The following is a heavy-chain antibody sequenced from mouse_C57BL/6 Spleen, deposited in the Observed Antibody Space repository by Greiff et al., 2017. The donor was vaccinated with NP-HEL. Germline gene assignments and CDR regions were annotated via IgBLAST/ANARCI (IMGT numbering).Heavy chain of an antibody. Sequence: QVQLQQPGAELVRPGSSVKLSCKASGYTFTSYWMHWVKQRPIQGLEWIGNIDPSDSETHYNQKFKDKATLTVDKSSSTAYMELSSLTAEDSAVYYCAREYSTPYYIDYWGQGTTLTVSS. CDR1: GYTFTSYW. D-gene: IGHD2-5*01. J-gene: IGHJ2*01. CDR3: AREYSTPYYIDY. CDR2: IDPSDSET. V-gene: IGHV1-52*01.